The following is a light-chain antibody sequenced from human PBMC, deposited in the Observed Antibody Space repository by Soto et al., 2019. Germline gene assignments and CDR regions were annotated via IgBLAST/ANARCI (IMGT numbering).Light chain of an antibody. CDR1: QSISSY. CDR3: QQYENRPYT. CDR2: AAS. V-gene: IGKV1-39*01. J-gene: IGKJ3*01. Sequence: DIQMTQSPSSLSASVGDRVTITCRASQSISSYLNWYQQKPRKAPKLVIYAASNLQSGVPSRFSGSGSGTDFTLTISSLQPEDNATYYCQQYENRPYTFGPGTKVDIQ.